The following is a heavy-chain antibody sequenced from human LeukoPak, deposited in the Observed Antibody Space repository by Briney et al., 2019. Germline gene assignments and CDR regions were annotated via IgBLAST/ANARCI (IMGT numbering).Heavy chain of an antibody. J-gene: IGHJ3*02. D-gene: IGHD3-22*01. CDR1: GYTFTGYY. CDR2: INPNSGGT. V-gene: IGHV1-2*02. CDR3: AGKYSYGPTAFRYYYDSSGLDAFDI. Sequence: GASVKVSCKASGYTFTGYYMHWVRQAPGQGLEWMGWINPNSGGTNYAQKFQGRVTMTRDTSISTAYMELSRLRSDDTAVYYCAGKYSYGPTAFRYYYDSSGLDAFDIWGQGTMVTVSS.